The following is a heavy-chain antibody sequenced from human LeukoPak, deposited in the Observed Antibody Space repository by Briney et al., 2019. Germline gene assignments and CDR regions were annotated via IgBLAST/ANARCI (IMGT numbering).Heavy chain of an antibody. Sequence: SPSETLSLTCTVSGGSISTYYWSWIRQPPGKGLERIGYIYYSGSTNYNPSLKSRVTISVDTSKNQFSLKLSSVTAADTAVYYCARDIPQRGSGELYEDWFDPWGQGTLVTVSS. D-gene: IGHD3-10*01. J-gene: IGHJ5*02. CDR1: GGSISTYY. CDR3: ARDIPQRGSGELYEDWFDP. CDR2: IYYSGST. V-gene: IGHV4-59*01.